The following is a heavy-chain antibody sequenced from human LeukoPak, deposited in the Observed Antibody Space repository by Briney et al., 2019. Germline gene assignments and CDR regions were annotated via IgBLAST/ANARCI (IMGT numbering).Heavy chain of an antibody. CDR1: GYRFISYW. CDR3: ARTFYDDSGYSAFDI. J-gene: IGHJ3*02. CDR2: IYPRDSDT. D-gene: IGHD3-22*01. V-gene: IGHV5-51*01. Sequence: GESLKISCEGSGYRFISYWIAWVRQMPGKGLEWMGIIYPRDSDTRYSPSFQGQVTISADKSISTAYLQWSSLKASDTAMYYCARTFYDDSGYSAFDIWGQGTMVTVSS.